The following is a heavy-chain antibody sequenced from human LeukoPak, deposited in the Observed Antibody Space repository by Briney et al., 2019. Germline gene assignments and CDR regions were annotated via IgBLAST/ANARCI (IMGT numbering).Heavy chain of an antibody. J-gene: IGHJ4*02. CDR3: AKRPSDYGDYVTYFDY. CDR1: GFTFDDYA. D-gene: IGHD4-17*01. V-gene: IGHV3-9*01. Sequence: PGGSLRLSCAASGFTFDDYAMHWVRQAPGKGLEWVSGISWNSGSIGYADSVKGRFTISRDNSKDTLYLQMNSLRDEDTAVYYCAKRPSDYGDYVTYFDYWGQGTLVTVSS. CDR2: ISWNSGSI.